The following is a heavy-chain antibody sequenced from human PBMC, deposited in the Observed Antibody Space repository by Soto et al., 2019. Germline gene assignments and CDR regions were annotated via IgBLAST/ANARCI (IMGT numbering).Heavy chain of an antibody. CDR2: IYTSGNS. Sequence: QVQLQESGPGLVKPSETLSLTGSVSGGSIRNYYWNWIRQPAGQGLEWIGRIYTSGNSDYNPSLKGRVPMSADTSKNQLSLRLSAVTAAASVVYYCAGRCFGKPPGYLAYWGQGIRVTISS. CDR1: GGSIRNYY. CDR3: AGRCFGKPPGYLAY. V-gene: IGHV4-4*07. D-gene: IGHD2-15*01. J-gene: IGHJ4*02.